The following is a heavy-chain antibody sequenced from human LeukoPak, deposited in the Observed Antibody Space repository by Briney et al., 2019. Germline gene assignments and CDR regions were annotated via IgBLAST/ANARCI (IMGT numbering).Heavy chain of an antibody. CDR1: GFTFSSYA. J-gene: IGHJ4*02. V-gene: IGHV3-30-3*01. Sequence: GGSLRLSCAASGFTFSSYAMHWVRQAPGKGLEWGAVISYDGSNKYYADAVKGRFTISRDNSKNTLYLQMNSLRAEDTAVYFCARDHGDYSGKDYWGQGTLVTVSS. CDR2: ISYDGSNK. CDR3: ARDHGDYSGKDY. D-gene: IGHD4-17*01.